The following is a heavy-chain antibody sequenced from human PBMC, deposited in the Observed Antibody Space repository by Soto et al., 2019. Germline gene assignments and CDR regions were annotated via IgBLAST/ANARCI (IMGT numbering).Heavy chain of an antibody. CDR2: INAGSADI. Sequence: ASVKVSCKASGYTFTTSALHWVRQAPGHRLECLGWINAGSADITYSQKFQGRVTITRDTSASTVYMELSSLRSEETAVYHGARVGRRGYCYGHFDYWGQGNLVTVSS. CDR1: GYTFTTSA. CDR3: ARVGRRGYCYGHFDY. D-gene: IGHD5-18*01. V-gene: IGHV1-3*01. J-gene: IGHJ4*02.